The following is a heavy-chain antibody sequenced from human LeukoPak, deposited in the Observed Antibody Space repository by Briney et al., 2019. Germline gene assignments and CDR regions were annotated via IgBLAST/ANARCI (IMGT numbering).Heavy chain of an antibody. V-gene: IGHV4-34*01. Sequence: SETLSLTCAVYGGSFSGYYWSWIRQPPGKGLEWIGEINHSGSTNYNPSLKSRVTISVDTSKNQFSLKLSSVTAADTAVCYCARNLGIRDVWGSYRFQGPNEYYFDYWGQGTLVTVSS. CDR2: INHSGST. CDR1: GGSFSGYY. CDR3: ARNLGIRDVWGSYRFQGPNEYYFDY. J-gene: IGHJ4*02. D-gene: IGHD3-16*02.